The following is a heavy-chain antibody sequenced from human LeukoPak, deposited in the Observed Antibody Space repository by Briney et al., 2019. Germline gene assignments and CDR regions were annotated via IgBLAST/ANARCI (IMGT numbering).Heavy chain of an antibody. J-gene: IGHJ6*02. Sequence: TSETLSLTCAVYGGSFSGYYWSWIRQPPGKGLEWVGEINHSGSTNYNPSLKSRVTISVDTSKNQFSLKLSSVTAADTAVYYCARGLASRSDVWGQGTTVTVSS. CDR2: INHSGST. V-gene: IGHV4-34*01. D-gene: IGHD2-2*01. CDR3: ARGLASRSDV. CDR1: GGSFSGYY.